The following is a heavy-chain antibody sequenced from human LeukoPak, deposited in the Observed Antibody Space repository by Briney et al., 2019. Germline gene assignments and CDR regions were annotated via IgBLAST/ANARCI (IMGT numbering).Heavy chain of an antibody. CDR1: GFTFSSYG. D-gene: IGHD6-13*01. J-gene: IGHJ4*02. CDR3: AKDSLAAATPFDY. V-gene: IGHV3-30*18. Sequence: PGGSLRLSCAASGFTFSSYGMHWVRQAPGKGLEWVAVISYDGSNKYCADSVKGRFTISRDNSKNTLYLQMNSLRAEDTAVYYCAKDSLAAATPFDYWGQGTLVTVSS. CDR2: ISYDGSNK.